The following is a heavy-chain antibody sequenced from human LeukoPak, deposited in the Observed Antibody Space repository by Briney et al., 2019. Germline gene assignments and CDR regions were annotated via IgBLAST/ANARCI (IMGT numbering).Heavy chain of an antibody. V-gene: IGHV3-23*01. CDR3: AHGAMYQLDY. J-gene: IGHJ4*02. CDR1: GFTVSSNY. D-gene: IGHD2-2*01. CDR2: ISGSGGST. Sequence: GGSLRLSCAASGFTVSSNYMSWVRQAPGKGLEWVSAISGSGGSTYYADSVKGRFTISGDNSKNTLFLQMNSLRAEDTAVYYCAHGAMYQLDYWGQGTLVTVSS.